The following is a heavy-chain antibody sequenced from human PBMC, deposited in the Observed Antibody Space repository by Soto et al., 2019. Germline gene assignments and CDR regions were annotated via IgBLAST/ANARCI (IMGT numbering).Heavy chain of an antibody. CDR1: GGSISSYY. V-gene: IGHV4-59*01. D-gene: IGHD5-12*01. CDR3: ARSRIVATINYYYYYMDV. J-gene: IGHJ6*03. CDR2: IYYSGST. Sequence: QVQLQESGPGLVKPSETLSLTCTVSGGSISSYYWSWIRQPPGKGLEWIGYIYYSGSTNYNPSLKSRVTISVDTSKNQFSLKLSSVTAADTAVYYCARSRIVATINYYYYYMDVWGKGTTVTVSS.